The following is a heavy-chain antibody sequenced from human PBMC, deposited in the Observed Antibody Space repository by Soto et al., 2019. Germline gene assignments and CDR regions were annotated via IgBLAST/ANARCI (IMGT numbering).Heavy chain of an antibody. CDR3: ARERISGVVAHWSDGMDV. Sequence: QVQLVQSGAEVKKPGSSVKVSCKASGGTFSSYAISWVRQAPGQGLEWMGGIIPIFGTANYAQKFQGRVTITADESTSTAYMELSSLRSEDTAVYYCARERISGVVAHWSDGMDVWGQGTTVPVSS. CDR2: IIPIFGTA. CDR1: GGTFSSYA. V-gene: IGHV1-69*12. J-gene: IGHJ6*02. D-gene: IGHD3-3*01.